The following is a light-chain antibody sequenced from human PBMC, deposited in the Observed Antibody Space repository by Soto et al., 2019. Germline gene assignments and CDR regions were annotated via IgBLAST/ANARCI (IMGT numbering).Light chain of an antibody. Sequence: QSALTQPASVSRAPGQSITISCSGTSSDVGSYNYVSWYQQHPDRAPKLMIYDVSNRPSGVSNRFSGSKSGNTASLTISGLQAEDEADYYCSSYTSSSTLLFGGGTKVTVL. CDR1: SSDVGSYNY. CDR2: DVS. CDR3: SSYTSSSTLL. V-gene: IGLV2-14*01. J-gene: IGLJ2*01.